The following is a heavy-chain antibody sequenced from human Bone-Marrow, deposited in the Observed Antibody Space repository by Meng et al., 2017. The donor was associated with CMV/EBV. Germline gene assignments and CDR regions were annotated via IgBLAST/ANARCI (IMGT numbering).Heavy chain of an antibody. V-gene: IGHV3-74*01. CDR1: EFTFSSYW. Sequence: SCVASEFTFSSYWMHWVRQAPGKGLVWVSRINSDGSSTSYADSVKGRFTISRDNAKNTLYLQMNSLRAEDTAVYYCARVRDYGMDVWGQGTTVTVSS. CDR3: ARVRDYGMDV. J-gene: IGHJ6*02. CDR2: INSDGSST.